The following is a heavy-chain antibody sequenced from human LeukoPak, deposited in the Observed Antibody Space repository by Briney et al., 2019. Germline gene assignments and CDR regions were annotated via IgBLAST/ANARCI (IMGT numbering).Heavy chain of an antibody. CDR2: ITSSSSTM. D-gene: IGHD3-22*01. CDR3: ARKSGSSGYPFDY. V-gene: IGHV3-48*01. CDR1: GFSFSSYS. J-gene: IGHJ4*02. Sequence: GGSLRLSCAASGFSFSSYSMNWVRQAPGKGLEWVSYITSSSSTMYYADAVKGRFAISRDNAKNSLYLQMNSLRAEDTAVYYCARKSGSSGYPFDYWGQGALVTVSS.